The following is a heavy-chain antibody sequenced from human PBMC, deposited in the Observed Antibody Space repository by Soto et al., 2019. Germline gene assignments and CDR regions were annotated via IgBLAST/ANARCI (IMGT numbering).Heavy chain of an antibody. CDR1: GYTFTSYG. CDR3: TSSSGSFRLVY. V-gene: IGHV1-18*04. Sequence: HVQLVQSGAEVKKPGASVKVSCKASGYTFTSYGISWVRQAAGQGVAWMGWISAYNGNTNYAQKLQSRVTETTNTPASTAYMELRSLRSDDTSLSYCTSSSGSFRLVYWGQGTLVTVSS. CDR2: ISAYNGNT. J-gene: IGHJ4*02. D-gene: IGHD6-19*01.